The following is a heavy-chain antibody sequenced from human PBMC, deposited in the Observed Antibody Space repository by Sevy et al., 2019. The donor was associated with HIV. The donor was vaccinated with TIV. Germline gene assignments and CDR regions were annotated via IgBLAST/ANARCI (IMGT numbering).Heavy chain of an antibody. CDR1: GFTFSDYS. Sequence: GGSLRLSCAASGFTFSDYSLNWVRQAPGKGLEWVSYISRSGTTRHYADSVRGRFTISRDDAKNSLYLQMSSLRDEDTAVYYCARDDTASYLPVSWSHGTLVTVSS. D-gene: IGHD3-10*01. J-gene: IGHJ5*01. CDR2: ISRSGTTR. CDR3: ARDDTASYLPVS. V-gene: IGHV3-48*02.